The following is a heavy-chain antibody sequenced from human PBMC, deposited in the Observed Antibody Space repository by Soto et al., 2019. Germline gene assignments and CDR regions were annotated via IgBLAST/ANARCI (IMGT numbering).Heavy chain of an antibody. CDR1: GFTVSSNY. V-gene: IGHV3-53*04. CDR3: ARAGTTGRIWFDP. D-gene: IGHD1-1*01. J-gene: IGHJ5*02. CDR2: IYSGGST. Sequence: GGSLRLSCAASGFTVSSNYMSWVRQAPGKGLEWVSVIYSGGSTYYADSVKGRFTISRQNSKNTLYLQMNSLGAEDTAVYYCARAGTTGRIWFDPWGQGTLVTVSS.